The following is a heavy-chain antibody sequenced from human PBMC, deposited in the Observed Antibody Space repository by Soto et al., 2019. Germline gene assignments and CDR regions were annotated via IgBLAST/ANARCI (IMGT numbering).Heavy chain of an antibody. J-gene: IGHJ5*02. D-gene: IGHD1-7*01. CDR3: ARDLRNWNSNWFDP. V-gene: IGHV4-59*01. CDR2: IYYSGST. CDR1: GGSISSYY. Sequence: SETLSLTCTVSGGSISSYYWSWIRQPPGKGLEWIGYIYYSGSTNYNPSLKSRVTISVDTSKNQFSLKLSSVTAADTAVYYCARDLRNWNSNWFDPWGQGTLVTVSS.